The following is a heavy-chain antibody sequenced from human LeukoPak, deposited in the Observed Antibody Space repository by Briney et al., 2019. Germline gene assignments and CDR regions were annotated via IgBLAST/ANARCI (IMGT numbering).Heavy chain of an antibody. J-gene: IGHJ4*02. V-gene: IGHV4-39*07. CDR2: IYYGGST. Sequence: SQTLSLTCTVSGGSISSSTYYWGWIRQPPGKGLEWIGSIYYGGSTYYNSSLKSRVTISVDISKNQFSLKVSSVTAADTAVYYCARTWRAPYSNYGEFFDYWGQGTLVTVSS. CDR3: ARTWRAPYSNYGEFFDY. D-gene: IGHD4-11*01. CDR1: GGSISSSTYY.